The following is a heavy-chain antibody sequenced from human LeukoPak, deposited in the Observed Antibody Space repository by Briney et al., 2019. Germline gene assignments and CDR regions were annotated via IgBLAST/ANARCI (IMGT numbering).Heavy chain of an antibody. Sequence: ASVKVSCKASGYTFTSYYMHWVRQAPGQGLEWMGIINPSGGSTSYAQKFQGRVTMTRETSTSTVYMELSSLRSEDTAVYYCASCYYDSSGYQGAFDIWGQGTMVTVSS. V-gene: IGHV1-46*01. CDR1: GYTFTSYY. CDR3: ASCYYDSSGYQGAFDI. J-gene: IGHJ3*02. CDR2: INPSGGST. D-gene: IGHD3-22*01.